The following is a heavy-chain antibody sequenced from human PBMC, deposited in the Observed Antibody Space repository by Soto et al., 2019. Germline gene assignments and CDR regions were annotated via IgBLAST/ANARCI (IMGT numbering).Heavy chain of an antibody. J-gene: IGHJ4*02. Sequence: QVQLVESGGGVVQPGRSLRLSCAASGFTFSSYDMHWVRQAPGKGLEWVSNIWYDGNKKYYADSVKGRFTISRDNSKNTLYLQMNSLRAEDTALYYCATDGINSGFDSWGQGTLVTVSS. D-gene: IGHD3-10*01. V-gene: IGHV3-33*01. CDR1: GFTFSSYD. CDR3: ATDGINSGFDS. CDR2: IWYDGNKK.